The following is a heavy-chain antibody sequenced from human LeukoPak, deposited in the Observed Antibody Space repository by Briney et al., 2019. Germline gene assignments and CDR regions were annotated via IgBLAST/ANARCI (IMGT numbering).Heavy chain of an antibody. J-gene: IGHJ4*02. D-gene: IGHD6-19*01. CDR1: GFTFSSYA. CDR3: ARDAQRYSSGWPDPDY. V-gene: IGHV3-64*01. Sequence: PGGSLRLSCAASGFTFSSYAMPWVRQAPGKGLEYVSAISSNGGSTYYANSVKGRFTISRDNSKNTLYLQMGSLRAEDMAVYYCARDAQRYSSGWPDPDYWGQGTLVTVSS. CDR2: ISSNGGST.